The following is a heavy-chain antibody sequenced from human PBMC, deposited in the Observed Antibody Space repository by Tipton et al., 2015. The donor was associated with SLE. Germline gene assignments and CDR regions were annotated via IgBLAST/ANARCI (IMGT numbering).Heavy chain of an antibody. CDR2: INSDGSST. Sequence: SLRLSCAASGFTFSSYWVHWVRQAPGKGLVWVSRINSDGSSTSYADSVKGRFTISRDNAKNTLYLQMNSLRAEDTAVYYCARALSGYCSSTSCSAWYFDLWGRGTLVTVSS. D-gene: IGHD2-2*01. CDR3: ARALSGYCSSTSCSAWYFDL. CDR1: GFTFSSYW. J-gene: IGHJ2*01. V-gene: IGHV3-74*01.